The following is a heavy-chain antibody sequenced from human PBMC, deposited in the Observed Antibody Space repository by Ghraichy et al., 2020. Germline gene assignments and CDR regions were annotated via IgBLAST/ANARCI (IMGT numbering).Heavy chain of an antibody. V-gene: IGHV4-39*01. J-gene: IGHJ6*02. CDR2: IYYTGST. CDR3: VSYSSTSYYYGLAV. D-gene: IGHD6-13*01. CDR1: GGSISSSSYF. Sequence: SETLSLTCGVSGGSISSSSYFWGWLRQPPGKDLEWIGSIYYTGSTYYTPSLKSLVTISVDTSKNQFSLRVNSVTAADTAVYYCVSYSSTSYYYGLAVWGQGTTVPVPS.